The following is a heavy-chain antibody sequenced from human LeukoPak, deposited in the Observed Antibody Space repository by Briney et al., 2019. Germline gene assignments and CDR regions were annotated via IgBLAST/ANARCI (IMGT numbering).Heavy chain of an antibody. D-gene: IGHD4-23*01. Sequence: PGGSLRLSCAASGFPFSTYAISWVRQAPGKGLEWVSGIRASDGSTYYADSVKGRFAISRDNSKNTLYLQINSLRAEDTAVYYCAKSHSVAQRGYFDYWGQGTLVTVSS. CDR2: IRASDGST. V-gene: IGHV3-23*01. CDR3: AKSHSVAQRGYFDY. CDR1: GFPFSTYA. J-gene: IGHJ4*02.